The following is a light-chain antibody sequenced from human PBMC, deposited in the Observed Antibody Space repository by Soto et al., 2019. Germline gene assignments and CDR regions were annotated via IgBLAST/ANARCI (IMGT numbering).Light chain of an antibody. Sequence: QSALTQPPSASGSPGQSVTISCTGTSSDVGGYNYVSWYQHHPGKAPKLMIYEVTKRPSGVPDRFSGPKSGNTASLTVSGLQVEDEADYYCSSYAGTKNMVFGGGTKLTVL. CDR1: SSDVGGYNY. J-gene: IGLJ2*01. CDR3: SSYAGTKNMV. V-gene: IGLV2-8*01. CDR2: EVT.